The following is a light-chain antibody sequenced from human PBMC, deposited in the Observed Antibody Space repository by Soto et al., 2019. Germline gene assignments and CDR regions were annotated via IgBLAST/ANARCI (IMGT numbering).Light chain of an antibody. CDR3: QQCFNWPRIT. CDR1: QSVSSY. J-gene: IGKJ2*01. Sequence: EIVLTQSPATLSLSPGERATLSCRASQSVSSYLAWYQQKPGQAPRLLIYDASNRATGIPARFSGGGSGTHFTLTISSLEPEDFAVYYCQQCFNWPRITFGQGTKLEIK. CDR2: DAS. V-gene: IGKV3-11*01.